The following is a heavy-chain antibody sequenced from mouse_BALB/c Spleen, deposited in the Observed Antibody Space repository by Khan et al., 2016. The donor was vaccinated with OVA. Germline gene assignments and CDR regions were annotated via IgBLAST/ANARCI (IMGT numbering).Heavy chain of an antibody. J-gene: IGHJ3*01. V-gene: IGHV5-9-3*01. CDR3: ARHNYGPFAY. CDR2: ISSSGDYI. Sequence: EVELVESGGDLVRPGGSLKLSCSASGFTFSTYAMSWVRQTPEKRLEWVATISSSGDYIYYPDSVKGRFTISRDPAKNTLYLQMSSLRSEATAMYYCARHNYGPFAYWGQGTLVTVSA. D-gene: IGHD1-1*01. CDR1: GFTFSTYA.